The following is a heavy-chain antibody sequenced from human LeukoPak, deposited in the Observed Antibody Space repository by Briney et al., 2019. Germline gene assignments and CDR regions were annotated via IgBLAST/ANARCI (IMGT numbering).Heavy chain of an antibody. J-gene: IGHJ4*02. CDR2: ISGSGDSI. D-gene: IGHD1-1*01. V-gene: IGHV3-23*01. CDR3: ATTPFPRTVMTNDY. CDR1: GFTFSSYA. Sequence: GGSLRLSCAASGFTFSSYAMSWVRQAPGKGLEWVSAISGSGDSIYHADSVKGRFTISRDNSKNTLDLQMNSLRAEDTAVYYCATTPFPRTVMTNDYWGQGTLVTVSS.